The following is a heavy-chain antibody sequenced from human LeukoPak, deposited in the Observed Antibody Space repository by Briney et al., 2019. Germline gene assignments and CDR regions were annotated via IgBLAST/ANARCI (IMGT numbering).Heavy chain of an antibody. CDR2: ISWNSGSI. CDR3: AKDIGFVLDTAMFDY. Sequence: GRSLRLSCAASGFTFDDYAMHWVRQAPGKGLEWVSGISWNSGSIGYADSMKGRFTISRDNAKNSLYLQMNSLRAEDTALYYCAKDIGFVLDTAMFDYWGQGTLVTVSS. V-gene: IGHV3-9*01. CDR1: GFTFDDYA. J-gene: IGHJ4*02. D-gene: IGHD5-18*01.